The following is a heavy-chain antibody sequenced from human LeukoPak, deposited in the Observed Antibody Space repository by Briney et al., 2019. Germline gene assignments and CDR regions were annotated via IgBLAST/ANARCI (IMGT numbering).Heavy chain of an antibody. CDR3: TTDPRH. CDR2: IYSKKAGGTT. Sequence: GGSLRLSCAASGFTFSSAWMSWVRQAPGKGLEWVGRIYSKKAGGTTDYAAPVKGRFTISRDDSKNMVYLQLNGLKTEDTAVYYCTTDPRHWGQGTLVTVS. J-gene: IGHJ4*02. CDR1: GFTFSSAW. V-gene: IGHV3-15*01.